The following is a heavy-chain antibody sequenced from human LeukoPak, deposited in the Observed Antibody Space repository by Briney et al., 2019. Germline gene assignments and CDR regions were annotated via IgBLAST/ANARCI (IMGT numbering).Heavy chain of an antibody. CDR3: ARGYSGYDYYYYYYMDV. Sequence: ASVKVSCKASGGTFSSYAISWVRQAPGQGLEWMGGIIPIFGTANYAQKFQGRVTITTDESTSTAYMELSSLRSEDTAVYYCARGYSGYDYYYYYYMDVWGKGTTVTVSS. CDR1: GGTFSSYA. D-gene: IGHD5-12*01. V-gene: IGHV1-69*05. J-gene: IGHJ6*03. CDR2: IIPIFGTA.